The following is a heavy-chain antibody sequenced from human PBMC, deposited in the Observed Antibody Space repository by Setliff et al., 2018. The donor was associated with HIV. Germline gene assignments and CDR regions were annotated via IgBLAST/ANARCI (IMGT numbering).Heavy chain of an antibody. D-gene: IGHD4-17*01. CDR3: ARHEDYGDYPTFFDY. Sequence: SETLSLTCTVSSGSVSRSDYYWGWIRQTPGKGLEWIGSIYWSGLTFYNPSLKSRVTISVDTSKNQFSLKLSSVTAADTAVYYCARHEDYGDYPTFFDYWGQGTLVTVSS. J-gene: IGHJ4*02. CDR1: SGSVSRSDYY. V-gene: IGHV4-39*01. CDR2: IYWSGLT.